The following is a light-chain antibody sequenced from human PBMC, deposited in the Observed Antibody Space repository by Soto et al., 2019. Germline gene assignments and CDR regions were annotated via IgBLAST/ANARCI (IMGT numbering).Light chain of an antibody. V-gene: IGLV1-47*01. CDR2: RNN. CDR1: SSNIGSNY. Sequence: QSVLTQPPSASGTPGQRVTISCSGSSSNIGSNYVYWYQQLPGTAPKLLIYRNNQRPSGVPDRFSGSKSGTSASLAISGLRSEDESDYYCAAWDDILSGPLYVFGTGTKVPVL. CDR3: AAWDDILSGPLYV. J-gene: IGLJ1*01.